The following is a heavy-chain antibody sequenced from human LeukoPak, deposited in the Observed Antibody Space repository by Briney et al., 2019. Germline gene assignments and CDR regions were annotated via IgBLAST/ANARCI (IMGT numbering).Heavy chain of an antibody. J-gene: IGHJ6*02. CDR1: GGSISSYF. CDR3: ARHESCRLPVTGTSYSYPMDV. CDR2: IHYSGST. D-gene: IGHD6-19*01. Sequence: SETLSLTCSVSGGSISSYFWSWIRQPPGKGLEWIAYIHYSGSTNYNPSLKSRLTISIDTSKNQFSLKLTSVTAADTAVYYCARHESCRLPVTGTSYSYPMDVWGQGTTVTVSS. V-gene: IGHV4-59*08.